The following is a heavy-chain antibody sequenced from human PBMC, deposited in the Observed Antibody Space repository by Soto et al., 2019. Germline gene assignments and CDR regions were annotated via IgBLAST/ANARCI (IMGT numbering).Heavy chain of an antibody. CDR2: INHSGST. D-gene: IGHD2-2*01. CDR3: ARGSRSAVPTLVVY. J-gene: IGHJ4*02. CDR1: GGSFSGNY. V-gene: IGHV4-34*01. Sequence: PSETLSLTCAVYGGSFSGNYCSWIRQPPGKGLEWIGEINHSGSTNYNPSLKSRVTISVDTSKNQFPLKLSSVTAADTAVYYCARGSRSAVPTLVVYWGQATLVTVS.